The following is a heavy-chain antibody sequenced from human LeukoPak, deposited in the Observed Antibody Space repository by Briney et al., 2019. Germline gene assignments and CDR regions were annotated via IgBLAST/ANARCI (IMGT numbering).Heavy chain of an antibody. D-gene: IGHD2-21*02. J-gene: IGHJ3*02. CDR2: IKEDGSKK. CDR3: VRDVSVETVQDAWVDAFDI. CDR1: GFTFSSYA. Sequence: GGSLRLSCAASGFTFSSYAMDWVRQAPGKGLEWVANIKEDGSKKNYLDSVKGRFTISRDNAKNSLYLQMNSLRAEDTAVYYCVRDVSVETVQDAWVDAFDIWGQGTMVTVSS. V-gene: IGHV3-7*03.